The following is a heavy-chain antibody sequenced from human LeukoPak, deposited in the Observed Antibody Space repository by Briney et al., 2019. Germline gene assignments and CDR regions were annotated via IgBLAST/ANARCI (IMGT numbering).Heavy chain of an antibody. V-gene: IGHV1-2*02. CDR1: GNTFTAHH. D-gene: IGHD6-19*01. Sequence: ASVKVSCKASGNTFTAHHIHWMRQAPGQGLEWMGWIRPLTGGTGYARKFQDRIIMTSDTSISTAYMDLSNLRDDDTAIYYCARDLGLDSGWHFEIWGQGTLVTVSS. CDR3: ARDLGLDSGWHFEI. CDR2: IRPLTGGT. J-gene: IGHJ4*02.